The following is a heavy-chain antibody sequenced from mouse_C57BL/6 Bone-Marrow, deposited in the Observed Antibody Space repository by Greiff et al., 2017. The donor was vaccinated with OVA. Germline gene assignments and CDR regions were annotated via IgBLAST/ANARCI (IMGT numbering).Heavy chain of an antibody. CDR3: VTPYYFDY. CDR1: GYTFTSYG. J-gene: IGHJ2*01. V-gene: IGHV1-81*01. CDR2: IYPRSGNT. Sequence: VQGVESGAELARPGASVKLSCKASGYTFTSYGISWVKQRTGQGLEWIGEIYPRSGNTYYNEKFKGKATLTADKSSSTAYMELRSLTSEDSAVYFCVTPYYFDYWGQGTTLTVSS.